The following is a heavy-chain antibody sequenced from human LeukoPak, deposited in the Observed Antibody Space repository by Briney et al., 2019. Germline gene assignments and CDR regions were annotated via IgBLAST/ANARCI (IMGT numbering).Heavy chain of an antibody. Sequence: GGSLRLSCEASGFTFSAYAMTWVRQAPGKGLEWVANIKQDGSEKNYVDSVKGRFTISRDNAKNSLYLQMNSLRAEDTAVYYCARDQDAYSSGWYGVFDYWGQGTLVTVSS. D-gene: IGHD6-19*01. V-gene: IGHV3-7*05. J-gene: IGHJ4*02. CDR3: ARDQDAYSSGWYGVFDY. CDR2: IKQDGSEK. CDR1: GFTFSAYA.